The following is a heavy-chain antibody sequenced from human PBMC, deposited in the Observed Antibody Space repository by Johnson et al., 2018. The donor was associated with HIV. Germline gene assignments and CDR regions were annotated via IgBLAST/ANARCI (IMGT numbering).Heavy chain of an antibody. V-gene: IGHV3-66*01. CDR3: AKPETGELSDAFDI. D-gene: IGHD7-27*01. Sequence: VPLVESGGGFVQPGGSLSLSCGASGFSVSNTYMHWVRQAPGKGLDWVSVMYSGGNAYYADSVRGRFTISRDNSKNTLYLQMSSLKAEDTAMYYCAKPETGELSDAFDIWGQGTMVTVSS. CDR2: MYSGGNA. CDR1: GFSVSNTY. J-gene: IGHJ3*02.